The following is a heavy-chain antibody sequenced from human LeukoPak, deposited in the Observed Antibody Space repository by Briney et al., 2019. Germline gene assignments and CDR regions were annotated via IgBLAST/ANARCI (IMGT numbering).Heavy chain of an antibody. D-gene: IGHD3-16*01. V-gene: IGHV4-39*01. J-gene: IGHJ4*02. Sequence: SETLSLTCTASGGSFISTGHYWGWVRQSPGKGLQWIGSAQDGGFTYYKPSFKSRATISLDTSKNLLSLNVTSVTAADAAVYYCARMILREGFYFDSRGQGTLVTVSS. CDR3: ARMILREGFYFDS. CDR1: GGSFISTGHY. CDR2: AQDGGFT.